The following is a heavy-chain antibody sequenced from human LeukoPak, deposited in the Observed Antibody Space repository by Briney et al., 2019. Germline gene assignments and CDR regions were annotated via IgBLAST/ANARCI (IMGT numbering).Heavy chain of an antibody. J-gene: IGHJ4*02. Sequence: GESLKISCKGSGYSFTSYWIGWVRQMPGKGLEGMGIIYAGDSDTRYSQSFQGQVTISADKSISTAYLQWLSLKASDTAMSYCARSAGRGLRFLGWLFGASFDYWGQGTLVTVSS. V-gene: IGHV5-51*01. CDR2: IYAGDSDT. D-gene: IGHD3-3*01. CDR1: GYSFTSYW. CDR3: ARSAGRGLRFLGWLFGASFDY.